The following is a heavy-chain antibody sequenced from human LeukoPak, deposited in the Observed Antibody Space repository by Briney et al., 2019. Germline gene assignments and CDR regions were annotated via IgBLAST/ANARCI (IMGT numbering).Heavy chain of an antibody. J-gene: IGHJ5*02. CDR1: GFTFSDYY. V-gene: IGHV3-11*01. D-gene: IGHD5-24*01. CDR2: ISSSGSTI. Sequence: GGSLRLSCAASGFTFSDYYMSWIRQAPGKGLEWVSYISSSGSTIYYADSVKGRFAISRDNAKNSLYLQMNSLRAEDTAVYYCAREIRLEMATAWGQGTLVTVPS. CDR3: AREIRLEMATA.